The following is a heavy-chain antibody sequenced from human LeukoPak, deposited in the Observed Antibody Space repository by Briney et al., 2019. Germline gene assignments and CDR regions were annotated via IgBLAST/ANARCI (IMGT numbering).Heavy chain of an antibody. CDR1: GYTFTSYG. J-gene: IGHJ4*02. Sequence: ASVKVSCKASGYTFTSYGISWVRQAPGQGLEWMGWISAYNGNTNYAQKLQGRVTMTTDTSTSTAYMELRSLRSDDTAVYYCARILIWSQGDSSGYYYSFDYWGQGTLVTVSS. V-gene: IGHV1-18*01. CDR2: ISAYNGNT. D-gene: IGHD3-22*01. CDR3: ARILIWSQGDSSGYYYSFDY.